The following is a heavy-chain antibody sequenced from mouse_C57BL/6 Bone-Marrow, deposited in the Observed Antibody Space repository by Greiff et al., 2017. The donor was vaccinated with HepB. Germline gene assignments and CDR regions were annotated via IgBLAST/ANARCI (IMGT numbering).Heavy chain of an antibody. Sequence: DVHLVESGGGLVQPGGSLKLSCAASGFTFSDYGMAWVRQAPRKGPEWVAFISNLAYSIYYADTVTGRFTISRENAKNTLYLEMSSLRSEDTAMYYCARQVYGYEDWYFDVWGTGTTVTVSS. CDR1: GFTFSDYG. D-gene: IGHD2-2*01. J-gene: IGHJ1*03. CDR3: ARQVYGYEDWYFDV. CDR2: ISNLAYSI. V-gene: IGHV5-15*01.